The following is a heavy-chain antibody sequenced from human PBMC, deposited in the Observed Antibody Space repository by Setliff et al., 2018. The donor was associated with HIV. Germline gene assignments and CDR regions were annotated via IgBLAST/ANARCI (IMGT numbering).Heavy chain of an antibody. V-gene: IGHV3-23*01. D-gene: IGHD6-19*01. CDR1: GLSFSSYV. CDR2: ISAGGGST. CDR3: AKRGYVSAWYDEPVQFYQHMDV. Sequence: GGSLRLSCAASGLSFSSYVMSWVRQAPGKGLEWVSGISAGGGSTYYADSVKGRFTISRDNSKNTLYMQMNNLRAEDTAVYYCAKRGYVSAWYDEPVQFYQHMDVWGKGTTVTVSS. J-gene: IGHJ6*03.